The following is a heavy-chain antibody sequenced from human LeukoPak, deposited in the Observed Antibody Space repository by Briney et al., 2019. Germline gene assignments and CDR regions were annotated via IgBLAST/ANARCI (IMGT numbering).Heavy chain of an antibody. D-gene: IGHD3-22*01. CDR1: GYTFTSYA. CDR3: ARDYVLYYYDSSGYYYFPEYFQH. Sequence: ASVKVSCKASGYTFTSYAMNWVRQAPGQGLEWMGWINTNTGNPTYAQGFTGRFVFSLDTSVSTAYLQISSLKAEDTAVYYCARDYVLYYYDSSGYYYFPEYFQHWGQGTLVTVSS. J-gene: IGHJ1*01. V-gene: IGHV7-4-1*02. CDR2: INTNTGNP.